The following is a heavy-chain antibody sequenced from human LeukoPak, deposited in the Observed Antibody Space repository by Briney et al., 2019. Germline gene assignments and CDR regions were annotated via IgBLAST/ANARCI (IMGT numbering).Heavy chain of an antibody. CDR2: TSSDGSEK. J-gene: IGHJ4*02. CDR3: GISPTPAWHQFDY. Sequence: GKSLRLSCAASGFTFTSYPMHWVGQAPGKGLVWVILTSSDGSEKYYTDSVKGRFTISRDNSKNTVYLQMNSVRAEDTSVYYCGISPTPAWHQFDYWGQGTLVTVSS. D-gene: IGHD2-21*01. CDR1: GFTFTSYP. V-gene: IGHV3-30*04.